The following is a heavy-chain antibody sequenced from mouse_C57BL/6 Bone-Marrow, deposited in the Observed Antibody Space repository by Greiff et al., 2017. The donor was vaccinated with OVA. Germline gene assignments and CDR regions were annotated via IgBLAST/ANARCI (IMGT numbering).Heavy chain of an antibody. CDR2: IVPSDSYT. D-gene: IGHD3-2*02. CDR3: AREGSGYLDY. V-gene: IGHV1-50*01. Sequence: QVQLQQSGAELVKPGASVKLSCKASGYTFTSYWMQWVKQRPGQGLEWIGEIVPSDSYTNYNQKFKCKATLTVDTSSRTAYKQLSSLTSEDSAVYDCAREGSGYLDYWGQGTTLTVSS. J-gene: IGHJ2*01. CDR1: GYTFTSYW.